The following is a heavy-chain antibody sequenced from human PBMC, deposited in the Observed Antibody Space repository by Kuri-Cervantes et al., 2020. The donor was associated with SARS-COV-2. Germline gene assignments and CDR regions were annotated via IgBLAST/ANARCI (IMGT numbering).Heavy chain of an antibody. D-gene: IGHD4-17*01. CDR1: GCTFSSYA. J-gene: IGHJ4*02. Sequence: SVKVSCKASGCTFSSYAISWVRQAPGQGLEWMGGIIPIFGTANYAQKFQGRVTITADESTSTAYMELTSLGSEDTAGYYCARARHGNYLNEPDYWGQGTLVTVSS. CDR3: ARARHGNYLNEPDY. CDR2: IIPIFGTA. V-gene: IGHV1-69*13.